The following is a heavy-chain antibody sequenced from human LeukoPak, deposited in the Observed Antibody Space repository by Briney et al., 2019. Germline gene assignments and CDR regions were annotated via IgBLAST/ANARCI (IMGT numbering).Heavy chain of an antibody. CDR2: IYYSGST. CDR1: GGSISSSDYY. CDR3: ARDQWPYGSGSYAT. J-gene: IGHJ5*02. D-gene: IGHD3-10*01. Sequence: SETLSLTCSVSGGSISSSDYYWGWVRQPPGKGLEFIASIYYSGSTYYNPSLESRVTIGMDMSRNQVSLRLSTVTAADTAVYFCARDQWPYGSGSYATWGQGTLVIVSS. V-gene: IGHV4-39*07.